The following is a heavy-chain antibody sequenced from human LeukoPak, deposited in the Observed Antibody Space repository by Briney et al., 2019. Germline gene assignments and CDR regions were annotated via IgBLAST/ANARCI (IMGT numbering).Heavy chain of an antibody. CDR2: ISYDGSNK. V-gene: IGHV3-30*03. CDR3: ARDRLAAAGKRVYYYYMDV. J-gene: IGHJ6*03. D-gene: IGHD6-13*01. CDR1: GFTFSSYW. Sequence: GGSLRLSCAASGFTFSSYWMSWVRQAPGKGLEWVAVISYDGSNKYYADSVKGRFTISRDNSKNTLYLQMNSLRAEDTAVYYCARDRLAAAGKRVYYYYMDVWGKGTTVTVSS.